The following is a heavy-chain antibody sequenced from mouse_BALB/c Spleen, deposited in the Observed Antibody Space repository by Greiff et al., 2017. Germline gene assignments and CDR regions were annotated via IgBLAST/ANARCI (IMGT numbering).Heavy chain of an antibody. Sequence: EVKLVESGGDLVKPGGSLKLSCAVSGFTFSSYGMSWVRQTPDKRLEWVATISSGGRYTYYPDSVKGRFTISSDNAKNTLYLQVSSLKSEDTAVFYCANGESLRYGYFDVWGAGTTVTASS. CDR3: ANGESLRYGYFDV. J-gene: IGHJ1*01. V-gene: IGHV5-6*01. CDR1: GFTFSSYG. CDR2: ISSGGRYT. D-gene: IGHD5-1*01.